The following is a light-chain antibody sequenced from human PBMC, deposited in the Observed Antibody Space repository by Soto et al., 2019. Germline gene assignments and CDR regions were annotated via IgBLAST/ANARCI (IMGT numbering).Light chain of an antibody. Sequence: DIQMTQSPSSLSASVGDRVTITCRASLTIGHSLSWFQQKAGKPPTLLIYGSAPLQRGVQASFSGSGSGTEFTRNPNKMQREDLATHYCQQTYNRPRTCGQGTKV. CDR1: LTIGHS. V-gene: IGKV1-39*01. CDR2: GSA. CDR3: QQTYNRPRT. J-gene: IGKJ1*01.